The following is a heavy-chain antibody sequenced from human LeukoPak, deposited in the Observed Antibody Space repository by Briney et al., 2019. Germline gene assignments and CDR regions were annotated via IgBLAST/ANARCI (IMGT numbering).Heavy chain of an antibody. J-gene: IGHJ6*02. CDR2: MNPNSGNT. V-gene: IGHV1-8*01. CDR1: GYTFTSYD. Sequence: ASVKVSCKASGYTFTSYDINWVRQATGQGLEWMGWMNPNSGNTGYAQKFQGRVTMTRSTSISTAYMELSSLRSEDTAVYYCARLYQTSARYYYGMDVWGQGTTVTVSS. CDR3: ARLYQTSARYYYGMDV. D-gene: IGHD2-2*01.